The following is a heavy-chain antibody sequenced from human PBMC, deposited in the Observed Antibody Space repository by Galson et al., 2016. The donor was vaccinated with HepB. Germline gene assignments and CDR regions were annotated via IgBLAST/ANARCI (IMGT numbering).Heavy chain of an antibody. J-gene: IGHJ4*02. Sequence: SLRLSCAASEFTFSISWMTWLRQAPGKGLEWVATINQDGSERYYVDSVKGRFTISRDDPKNSLFLQMNSLRVEDTAVYYCARGGGIAVARGGGHYFDYWGQGTLVTVSS. V-gene: IGHV3-7*01. D-gene: IGHD3-10*01. CDR1: EFTFSISW. CDR2: INQDGSER. CDR3: ARGGGIAVARGGGHYFDY.